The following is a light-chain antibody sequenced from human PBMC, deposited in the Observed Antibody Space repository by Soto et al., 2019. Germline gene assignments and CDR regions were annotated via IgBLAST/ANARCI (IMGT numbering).Light chain of an antibody. CDR2: SNN. J-gene: IGLJ1*01. Sequence: QSVLTQPPSASGTPGQRVTISCSGSSSNIGSNTVNWYQQLPGTAPKLLIYSNNQRPSGVPDRFSGSKSGTSASLAISGLQSEDEADYYCAAWDDSLNGPNYDFGTGTKVTVL. CDR3: AAWDDSLNGPNYD. CDR1: SSNIGSNT. V-gene: IGLV1-44*01.